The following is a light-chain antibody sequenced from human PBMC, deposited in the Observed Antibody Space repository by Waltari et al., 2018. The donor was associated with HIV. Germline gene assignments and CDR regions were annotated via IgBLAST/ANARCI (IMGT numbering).Light chain of an antibody. J-gene: IGLJ3*02. CDR1: ALPKQY. CDR2: KNT. CDR3: QSADSSGTWV. Sequence: SYELTQPPSVSVSPGQTARNTCSGDALPKQYAYWYHQKPGQARVLVIYKNTERPAGIPGRFSGSSSGTTVTLTISGVQAEDEADYYCQSADSSGTWVFGGGTKLTVL. V-gene: IGLV3-25*03.